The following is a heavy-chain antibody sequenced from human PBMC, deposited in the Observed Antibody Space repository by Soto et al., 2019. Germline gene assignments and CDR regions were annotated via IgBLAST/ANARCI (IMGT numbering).Heavy chain of an antibody. CDR1: GFTFSSYG. J-gene: IGHJ3*02. CDR2: IWYDGSNV. D-gene: IGHD3-10*01. CDR3: ARDRADGAGFDAFDI. Sequence: QVQLVESGGGVVQPGRSLRLSCAASGFTFSSYGMHWVRQAPGEGLEWVAVIWYDGSNVYYADSVKGRFTISRDNSKKTLYLQMNSLRAEDTAVYYCARDRADGAGFDAFDIWGQGTMVTVSS. V-gene: IGHV3-33*01.